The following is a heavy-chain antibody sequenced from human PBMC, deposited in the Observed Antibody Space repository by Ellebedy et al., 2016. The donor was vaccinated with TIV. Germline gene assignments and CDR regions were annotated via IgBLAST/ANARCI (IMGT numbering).Heavy chain of an antibody. CDR3: ARDRTIAVAGHFDY. V-gene: IGHV1-18*01. CDR1: GYTFTSYG. Sequence: AASVKVSCKASGYTFTSYGISWVRQAPGQGLEWMGWISAYNGNTNYAQKLQGRVTMTTDTSTSTAYMELRSLRSDDTAVYYCARDRTIAVAGHFDYWGQGTLVTVSS. J-gene: IGHJ4*02. D-gene: IGHD6-19*01. CDR2: ISAYNGNT.